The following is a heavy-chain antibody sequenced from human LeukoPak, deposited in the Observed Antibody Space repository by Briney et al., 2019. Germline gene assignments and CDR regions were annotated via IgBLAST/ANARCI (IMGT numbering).Heavy chain of an antibody. Sequence: PGGSLRLSCAASGFTFDDYAMHWVRQAPGKGLEWVSGISWNSGSIGYADSVKGRFTISRDNAKNSLYLQMNSLRAEDMALYYCAKAQYADCSSTSCHLDYWGQGTLVTVSS. D-gene: IGHD2-2*01. J-gene: IGHJ4*02. CDR3: AKAQYADCSSTSCHLDY. CDR1: GFTFDDYA. CDR2: ISWNSGSI. V-gene: IGHV3-9*03.